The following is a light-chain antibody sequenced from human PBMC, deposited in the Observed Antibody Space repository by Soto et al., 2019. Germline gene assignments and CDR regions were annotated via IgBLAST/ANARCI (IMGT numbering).Light chain of an antibody. V-gene: IGKV1-39*01. CDR3: QQSYYTSWT. Sequence: DIQMTQSPSSLSASVGDRVTITCRASQSISSYLNWYQQKPGKAPKLLIYAASSLQSGVPSRFSGSGSGTDFTLTISSLQPEDFATYYYQQSYYTSWTFGQGTKVEIK. CDR2: AAS. CDR1: QSISSY. J-gene: IGKJ1*01.